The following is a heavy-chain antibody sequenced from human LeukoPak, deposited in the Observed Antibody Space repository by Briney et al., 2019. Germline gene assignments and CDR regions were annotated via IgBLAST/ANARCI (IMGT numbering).Heavy chain of an antibody. CDR1: GLTFSSYS. J-gene: IGHJ5*02. V-gene: IGHV3-21*01. D-gene: IGHD6-6*01. CDR2: ISSSSSYI. CDR3: ARAVVDSSSSLTGSTSPDPHP. Sequence: GGSLRLSCAASGLTFSSYSMNWVRQAPGKGLEWVSSISSSSSYIYYADSVKGRFTISRDNAKNSLYLQMNSLRAEDTAVYYCARAVVDSSSSLTGSTSPDPHPWGQGTLVTVSS.